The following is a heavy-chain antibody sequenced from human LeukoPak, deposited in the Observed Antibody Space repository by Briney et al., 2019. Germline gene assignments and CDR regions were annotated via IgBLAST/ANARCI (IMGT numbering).Heavy chain of an antibody. CDR3: ARGDAYGGRTPVD. V-gene: IGHV4-31*03. J-gene: IGHJ4*02. CDR2: IYYSGST. Sequence: SETLSLTCTVSGGSISSGGYYWSWIRQHPGKGLEWIGYIYYSGSTYYNPSLKSRVTISVDTSKNQFSLKLSSVTAADTAVYYCARGDAYGGRTPVDWGQGTLVTVSS. D-gene: IGHD4-23*01. CDR1: GGSISSGGYY.